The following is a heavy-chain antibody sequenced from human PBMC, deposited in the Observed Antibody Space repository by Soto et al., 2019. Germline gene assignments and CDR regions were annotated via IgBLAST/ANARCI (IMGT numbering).Heavy chain of an antibody. J-gene: IGHJ6*02. CDR2: INPNSGGT. Sequence: ASVKVSCKASGYTFTGYYMHWVRQAPGQGLEWMGWINPNSGGTNYAQKFQGWVTMARDTSISTAYMELSRLRSDDTAVYYCATVLRFPYGMDVWGQGTTVTVSS. CDR1: GYTFTGYY. D-gene: IGHD3-3*01. V-gene: IGHV1-2*04. CDR3: ATVLRFPYGMDV.